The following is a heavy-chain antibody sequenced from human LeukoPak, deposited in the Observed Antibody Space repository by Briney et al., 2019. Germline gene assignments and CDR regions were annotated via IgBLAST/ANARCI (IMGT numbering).Heavy chain of an antibody. Sequence: SETLSLTCAVYGGSFSGYYWSWIRQPLGKGLEWIGEINHSGSTNYNPSLKSRVTISVDTSKNQFSLKLSSVTAADTAVYYCARGNTGITGTTTYFDYWGQGTLVTVSS. D-gene: IGHD1-7*01. J-gene: IGHJ4*02. CDR1: GGSFSGYY. CDR3: ARGNTGITGTTTYFDY. CDR2: INHSGST. V-gene: IGHV4-34*01.